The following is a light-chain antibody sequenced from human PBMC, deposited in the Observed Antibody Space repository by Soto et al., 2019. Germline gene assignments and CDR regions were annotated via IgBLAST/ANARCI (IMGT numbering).Light chain of an antibody. V-gene: IGLV2-11*01. CDR1: SSDVGSYTY. Sequence: QSALTQPRSVSGSPGRSVTISCTGTSSDVGSYTYVSWYQQHPGKAPKLMIYDVSRLPSGVPDRFSVSTSGNTASLTISGLQAEDEAEYYCCLYAGTYTHVFGTGTKLTFL. CDR3: CLYAGTYTHV. CDR2: DVS. J-gene: IGLJ1*01.